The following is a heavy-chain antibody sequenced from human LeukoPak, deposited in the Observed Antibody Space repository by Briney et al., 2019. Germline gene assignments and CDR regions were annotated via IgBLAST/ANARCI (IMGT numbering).Heavy chain of an antibody. CDR2: IYYSGST. V-gene: IGHV4-39*01. CDR1: GGSISSSSYY. J-gene: IGHJ4*02. CDR3: ARHGGAPIAVAGTGPFDY. D-gene: IGHD6-19*01. Sequence: SETLSLTCTVSGGSISSSSYYWGWIRQPPAKGLEWIGSIYYSGSTYYNPSLKSRVTISVDTSKNQFSLKLSSVTAADTAVYYCARHGGAPIAVAGTGPFDYWGQGTLVTVSS.